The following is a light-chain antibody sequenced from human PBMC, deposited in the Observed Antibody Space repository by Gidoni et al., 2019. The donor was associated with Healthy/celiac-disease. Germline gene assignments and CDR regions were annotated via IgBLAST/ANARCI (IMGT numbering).Light chain of an antibody. V-gene: IGLV1-44*01. J-gene: IGLJ3*02. Sequence: QSVLPQPPSTSGTPGQRVTISCSGSSSNIGSNTVNWYQQLPGTPPKLLIYSNNQRPSGVPDRFSGSKSGTSASLAISGLQSEDEADYYCAAWDDSLNGWVFGGGTKLTVL. CDR1: SSNIGSNT. CDR3: AAWDDSLNGWV. CDR2: SNN.